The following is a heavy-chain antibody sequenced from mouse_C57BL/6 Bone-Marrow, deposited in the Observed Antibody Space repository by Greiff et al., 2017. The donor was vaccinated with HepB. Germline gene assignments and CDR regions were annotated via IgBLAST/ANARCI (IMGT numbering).Heavy chain of an antibody. J-gene: IGHJ4*01. CDR1: GFTFSSYG. Sequence: VESGGDLVKPGGSLKLSCAASGFTFSSYGMSWVRQTPDKRLEWVATISSGGSYTYYPDSVKGRFTISRDNAKNTLYLQMSSLKSEDTAMYYCARGGYAMDYWGQGTSVTVSS. CDR2: ISSGGSYT. V-gene: IGHV5-6*01. CDR3: ARGGYAMDY.